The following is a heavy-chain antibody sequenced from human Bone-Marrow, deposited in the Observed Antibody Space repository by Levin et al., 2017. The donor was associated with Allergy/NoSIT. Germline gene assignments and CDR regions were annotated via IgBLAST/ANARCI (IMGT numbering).Heavy chain of an antibody. CDR1: GGSISSNNYY. CDR3: DSVIIWNQYYWDG. D-gene: IGHD2/OR15-2a*01. Sequence: PSETLSLTCTVSGGSISSNNYYWGWIRQPPGKGLEWIGRIYYNGSTYYNPSLKSRVTILVDTSKNQFSLKLNSVTAADTAVYYCDSVIIWNQYYWDGWGKGTTVTVSS. V-gene: IGHV4-39*07. CDR2: IYYNGST. J-gene: IGHJ6*04.